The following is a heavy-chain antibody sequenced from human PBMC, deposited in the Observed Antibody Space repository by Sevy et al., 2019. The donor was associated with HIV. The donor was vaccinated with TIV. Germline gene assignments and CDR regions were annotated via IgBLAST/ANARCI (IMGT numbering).Heavy chain of an antibody. CDR3: AKDLGYCSGGSCLAFDY. CDR1: GFTFSSYA. Sequence: GGSLRLSCAASGFTFSSYAMRWVRQAPGKGLEWISAISGSGGSTYYADSVKGRFTISRDNSKNTLYLQMNSLRADDTAVYYCAKDLGYCSGGSCLAFDYWGQGTLVTVSS. CDR2: ISGSGGST. J-gene: IGHJ4*02. D-gene: IGHD2-15*01. V-gene: IGHV3-23*01.